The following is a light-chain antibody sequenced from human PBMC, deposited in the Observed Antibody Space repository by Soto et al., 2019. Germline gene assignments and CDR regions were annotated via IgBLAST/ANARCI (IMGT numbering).Light chain of an antibody. V-gene: IGLV2-14*03. CDR2: DVS. J-gene: IGLJ3*02. CDR3: SSYTNSDTWV. Sequence: QSALTQPASVSGSLGQSITISCTGTSSAIGGYDRVSWYQQHPRKAPKLIIYDVSFRPSGISIRFSGSKSGNTASLTISGLQAEDEGDYYCSSYTNSDTWVFGGGTKVTVL. CDR1: SSAIGGYDR.